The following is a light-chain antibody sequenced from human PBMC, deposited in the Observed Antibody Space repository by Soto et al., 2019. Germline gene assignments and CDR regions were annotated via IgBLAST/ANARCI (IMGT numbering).Light chain of an antibody. Sequence: DIQMTQSPSSLSASVGDRVTITCQASQDISNYLNWYQQTRGKAPKLLIYEASNLETGVPSRFSGSGSRTEFTLTISSLQSEDFAVYYCQQYNNWPITFGQGTRLEIK. CDR2: EAS. V-gene: IGKV1-33*01. CDR1: QDISNY. CDR3: QQYNNWPIT. J-gene: IGKJ5*01.